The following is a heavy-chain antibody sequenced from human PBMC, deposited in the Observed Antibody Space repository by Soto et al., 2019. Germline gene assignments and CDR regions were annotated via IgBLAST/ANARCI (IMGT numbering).Heavy chain of an antibody. J-gene: IGHJ3*02. CDR1: GFTFSSYT. CDR2: ISSSSSYI. Sequence: EVQLVESGGGLVKPGGSLRLSCAAFGFTFSSYTMNWVRQAPGKGLEWVSSISSSSSYIYYADSVKGRFTISRDNAKTXXXXXXNSLRAEDTAVYYCARDRGGDLKAFDIWGQGTMVTVSS. CDR3: ARDRGGDLKAFDI. D-gene: IGHD3-16*01. V-gene: IGHV3-21*01.